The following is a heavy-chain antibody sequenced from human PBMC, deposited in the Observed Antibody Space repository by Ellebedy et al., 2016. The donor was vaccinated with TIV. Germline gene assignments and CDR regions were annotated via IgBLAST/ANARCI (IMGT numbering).Heavy chain of an antibody. J-gene: IGHJ6*02. D-gene: IGHD2-2*01. CDR3: ARGCSSISCSGDYYYSMVF. Sequence: AASVKVSCKASGYTFTGYYMHGVRQAPGQGLEWMGWNNPNTGDTEYAQKFQGRVTMTRDTSISTAYMELTWLRSDDTAVYYCARGCSSISCSGDYYYSMVFWGQGTTVTVSS. V-gene: IGHV1-2*02. CDR2: NNPNTGDT. CDR1: GYTFTGYY.